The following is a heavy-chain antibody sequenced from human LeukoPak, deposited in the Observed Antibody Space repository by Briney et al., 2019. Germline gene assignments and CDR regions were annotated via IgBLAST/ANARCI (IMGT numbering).Heavy chain of an antibody. CDR2: ICTSGST. D-gene: IGHD4-23*01. V-gene: IGHV4-61*02. CDR3: ARDHDYGGNPLFDY. CDR1: GGSISSIIYC. Sequence: PSETLSLTCTVSGGSISSIIYCWNWIRQPAGKGLDWIGRICTSGSTSYKPSLETRVTISVDTPKNQFSLKLTSVTAADTAVYYCARDHDYGGNPLFDYWGQGTLVTVSS. J-gene: IGHJ4*02.